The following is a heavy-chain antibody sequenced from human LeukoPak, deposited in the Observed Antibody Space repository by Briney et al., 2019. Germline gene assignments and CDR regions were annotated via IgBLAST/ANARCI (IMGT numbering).Heavy chain of an antibody. J-gene: IGHJ4*02. D-gene: IGHD2-2*01. CDR1: GYTFTSYD. CDR2: MNPNSGNT. Sequence: ASVKVSCKASGYTFTSYDINWVRQATGQGLEWMGWMNPNSGNTGYAQKFQGRVTMTRNTSISTAYMELSSLRSEDTAVYYCARWTGGYCSSTSCYAGDYWGQGTLVTVSS. V-gene: IGHV1-8*01. CDR3: ARWTGGYCSSTSCYAGDY.